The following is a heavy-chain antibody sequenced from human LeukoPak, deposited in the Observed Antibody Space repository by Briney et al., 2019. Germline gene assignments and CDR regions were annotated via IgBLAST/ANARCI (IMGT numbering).Heavy chain of an antibody. V-gene: IGHV4-59*08. CDR1: GGSISSNH. CDR2: VRNSGST. D-gene: IGHD6-19*01. J-gene: IGHJ3*01. Sequence: KPSETLSLTCTVSGGSISSNHWGWIRQPPGKGMGWIGYVRNSGSTNYNASFKIRVTISVDTSKNQVSLQLSSVTAADTAVYYCARHRSLVTGTGVFDLWGQGTMVPVSS. CDR3: ARHRSLVTGTGVFDL.